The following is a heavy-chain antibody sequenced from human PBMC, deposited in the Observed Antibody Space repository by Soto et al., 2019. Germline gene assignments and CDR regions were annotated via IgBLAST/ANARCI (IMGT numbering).Heavy chain of an antibody. D-gene: IGHD6-6*01. CDR1: GFTFSSYG. Sequence: GGSLRLSCAASGFTFSSYGMHWVRQAPGKGLEWVAVIWYDGSNKYYADSVKGRFTISRDNSKNTLYLQMNSLRAEDTAVYYCARCRAARFYFDAFDIWGQGTMVTVSS. J-gene: IGHJ3*02. V-gene: IGHV3-33*01. CDR2: IWYDGSNK. CDR3: ARCRAARFYFDAFDI.